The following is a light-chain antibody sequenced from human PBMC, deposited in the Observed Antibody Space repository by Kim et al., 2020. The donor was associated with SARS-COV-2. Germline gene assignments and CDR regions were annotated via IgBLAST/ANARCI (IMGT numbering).Light chain of an antibody. Sequence: VSAGEGATLTGRASPSVRSNLAWYQQKPGQAPRLLIYETSTRATGISARFSGSGSGAEFTLTINNLQSEDSAVYYCQQYNSWPLTFGGGTKVDIK. J-gene: IGKJ4*01. CDR2: ETS. V-gene: IGKV3D-15*01. CDR1: PSVRSN. CDR3: QQYNSWPLT.